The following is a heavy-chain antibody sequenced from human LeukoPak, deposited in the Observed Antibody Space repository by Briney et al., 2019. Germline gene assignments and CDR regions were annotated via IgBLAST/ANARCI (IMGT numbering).Heavy chain of an antibody. J-gene: IGHJ4*02. D-gene: IGHD6-6*01. CDR2: IYYSGST. V-gene: IGHV4-39*01. Sequence: SETLSLTCTVSGGSISSSSYYWGWIRQPPGTGLEWIGSIYYSGSTYYNPSLKSRVTISVDTSKNQFSLKLSSVTAADTAVYYCARPGYSSSYLYFDYWGQGTLVTVSS. CDR3: ARPGYSSSYLYFDY. CDR1: GGSISSSSYY.